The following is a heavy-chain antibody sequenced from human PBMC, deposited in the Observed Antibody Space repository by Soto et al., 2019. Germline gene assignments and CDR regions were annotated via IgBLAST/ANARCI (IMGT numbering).Heavy chain of an antibody. D-gene: IGHD4-17*01. CDR3: ANSWTTLTPGFDF. Sequence: PGGSLRLSCVASGFTFSNYAMHWVRQAPGKGLGWVAVISSDGSEKYYLDSVRDRFTISRDNSKNTLYLQMNNLRPEDTAMYYCANSWTTLTPGFDFWGQGALVTVSS. CDR2: ISSDGSEK. V-gene: IGHV3-30*18. J-gene: IGHJ4*02. CDR1: GFTFSNYA.